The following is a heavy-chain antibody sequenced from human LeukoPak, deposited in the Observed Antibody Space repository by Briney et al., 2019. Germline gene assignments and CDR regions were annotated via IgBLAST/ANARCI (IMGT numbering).Heavy chain of an antibody. CDR2: IKSKADGGTT. V-gene: IGHV3-15*01. CDR1: GFTFSNAW. CDR3: TTDKSFVLRFLEWFYLPECHFNWFDP. D-gene: IGHD3-3*01. Sequence: PGGSLRLSCAASGFTFSNAWMSWVRQAPGKGLEWVGRIKSKADGGTTDYAAPVKGRFTISRDDSKNTLYLQMNSLKTEDTAVYYCTTDKSFVLRFLEWFYLPECHFNWFDPWGQGTLVTVSS. J-gene: IGHJ5*02.